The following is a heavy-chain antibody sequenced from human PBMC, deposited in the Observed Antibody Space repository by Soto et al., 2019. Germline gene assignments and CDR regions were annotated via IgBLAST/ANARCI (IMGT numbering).Heavy chain of an antibody. J-gene: IGHJ4*02. CDR2: IRGDGGYT. V-gene: IGHV3-74*01. D-gene: IGHD4-17*01. Sequence: EVQLVESGGGLVHPGGSLRLSCAASGFTFSSYWMHWVRQAPGKGLVHVSRIRGDGGYTDHAESVKGRFTISRDNAKNTLYLQMNSLRVEDTAVDYCGRDHYGFNSIDYWGQGTLVTVSS. CDR3: GRDHYGFNSIDY. CDR1: GFTFSSYW.